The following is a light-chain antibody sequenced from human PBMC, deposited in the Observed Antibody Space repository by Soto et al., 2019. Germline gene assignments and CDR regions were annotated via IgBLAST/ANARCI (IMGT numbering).Light chain of an antibody. J-gene: IGLJ1*01. V-gene: IGLV2-14*03. CDR1: SSDVGGYNY. CDR3: SSYTSSSTRDV. CDR2: DVS. Sequence: QSALTQPASVSGSPGQSITISCTGTSSDVGGYNYVSWYQHHPGKAPKLMLYDVSKWPPGDSNRFSGSKSGNTASLTISGLQAEDEADYYCSSYTSSSTRDVFGTGTKLTVL.